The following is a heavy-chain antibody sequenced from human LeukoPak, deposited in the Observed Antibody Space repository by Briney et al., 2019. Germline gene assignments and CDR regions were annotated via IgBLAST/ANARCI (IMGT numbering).Heavy chain of an antibody. J-gene: IGHJ4*02. CDR2: IKSKTDGGTT. D-gene: IGHD3-3*01. V-gene: IGHV3-15*01. CDR1: GFTFSNAW. Sequence: RGSLRLSCAASGFTFSNAWMSWVRQAPGKGLEWVGRIKSKTDGGTTDYAAPVKGRFTISRDDSKNTLYLQMNSLKTEDTAVYYCTTGYYDFWSGYYTNWGQGTLVTVSS. CDR3: TTGYYDFWSGYYTN.